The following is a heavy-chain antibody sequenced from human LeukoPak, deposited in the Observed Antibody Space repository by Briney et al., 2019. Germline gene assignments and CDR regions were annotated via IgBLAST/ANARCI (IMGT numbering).Heavy chain of an antibody. CDR3: AREMPGIAAAGDY. CDR1: GFTFSSYW. J-gene: IGHJ4*02. CDR2: IKQDGSEK. D-gene: IGHD6-13*01. Sequence: GGSLRLSCAASGFTFSSYWMSWVRQAPGKGLEWVANIKQDGSEKYYVDSVKGRFTISRDNAKNSLYLQVNSLRAEDTAVYYCAREMPGIAAAGDYWGQGTLVTVSS. V-gene: IGHV3-7*01.